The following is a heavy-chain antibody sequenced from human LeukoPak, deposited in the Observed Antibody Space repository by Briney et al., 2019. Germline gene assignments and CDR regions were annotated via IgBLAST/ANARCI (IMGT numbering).Heavy chain of an antibody. CDR2: ISYDGSNK. V-gene: IGHV3-30*18. CDR3: AKGELGLWFDY. J-gene: IGHJ4*02. Sequence: GRSLRLSCAASGFTFSRFGMQWVRQAPGKGLEWVALISYDGSNKYYADSVKGRFTISRDNSKNTLYLQMNSLRAEDTAVYYCAKGELGLWFDYWGQGTLVTVSS. D-gene: IGHD5-18*01. CDR1: GFTFSRFG.